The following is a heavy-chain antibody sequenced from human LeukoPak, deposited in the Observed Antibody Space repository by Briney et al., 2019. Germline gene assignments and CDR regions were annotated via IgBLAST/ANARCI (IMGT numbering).Heavy chain of an antibody. CDR1: GGTFSSYA. D-gene: IGHD6-19*01. CDR3: AREAVAGHFDY. Sequence: SVKVSCKASGGTFSSYAISWVRQAPGQGLEWMGRIIPILGIANYAQKFQGRVTITADKSTSTAYMELSSLRSEDTAVYYCAREAVAGHFDYWGQGTLVTVSS. J-gene: IGHJ4*02. CDR2: IIPILGIA. V-gene: IGHV1-69*04.